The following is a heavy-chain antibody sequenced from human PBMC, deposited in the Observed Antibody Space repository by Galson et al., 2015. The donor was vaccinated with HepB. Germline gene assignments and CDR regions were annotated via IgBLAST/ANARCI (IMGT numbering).Heavy chain of an antibody. Sequence: SVKVSCKASGGTFSSYAISWVRQAPGQGLEWMGGIIPIFGTANYAQKFQGRVTITADESTSTAYMELSSLRSEDTAVYYCARVGSINLTNGDVWGQGTTVTVSS. D-gene: IGHD3-10*01. CDR1: GGTFSSYA. J-gene: IGHJ6*02. CDR3: ARVGSINLTNGDV. V-gene: IGHV1-69*13. CDR2: IIPIFGTA.